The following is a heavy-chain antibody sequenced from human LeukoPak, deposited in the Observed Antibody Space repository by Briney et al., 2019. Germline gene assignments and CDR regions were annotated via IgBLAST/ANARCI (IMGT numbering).Heavy chain of an antibody. CDR3: AAHSGYSYGPFDY. D-gene: IGHD5-18*01. Sequence: ASVKVSCKASGYTFTGYYMHWVRQAPGQGLEWMGWINPNSGGTNYAQKFQGRVTMTRDTSISTAYMELSRLRSDDTAVYYCAAHSGYSYGPFDYWGQGTLVTVSS. V-gene: IGHV1-2*02. CDR2: INPNSGGT. CDR1: GYTFTGYY. J-gene: IGHJ4*02.